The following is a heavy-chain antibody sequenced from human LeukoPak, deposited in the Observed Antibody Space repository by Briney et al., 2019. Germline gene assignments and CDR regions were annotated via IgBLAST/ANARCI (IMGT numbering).Heavy chain of an antibody. CDR3: ARFAVGTTNYGAFDI. D-gene: IGHD1-26*01. CDR1: GYSISSGYY. CDR2: IYHSGST. Sequence: SETLSLTCTVSGYSISSGYYWGWIRQPPGKGLEWIGSIYHSGSTYYNPSLKSRVTISIDTSKNQFSLKLRSVTAADTAVYYCARFAVGTTNYGAFDIWGQGTMVTVSS. J-gene: IGHJ3*02. V-gene: IGHV4-38-2*02.